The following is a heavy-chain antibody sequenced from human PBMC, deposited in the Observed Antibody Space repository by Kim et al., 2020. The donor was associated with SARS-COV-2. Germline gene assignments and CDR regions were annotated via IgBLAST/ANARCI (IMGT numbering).Heavy chain of an antibody. J-gene: IGHJ4*02. V-gene: IGHV1-46*01. D-gene: IGHD6-19*01. Sequence: AQTFQGRVTMTRDTSTSTVYMELSSLRSEDTAVYYCARGGIAVAGTGWDYWGQGTLVTVSS. CDR3: ARGGIAVAGTGWDY.